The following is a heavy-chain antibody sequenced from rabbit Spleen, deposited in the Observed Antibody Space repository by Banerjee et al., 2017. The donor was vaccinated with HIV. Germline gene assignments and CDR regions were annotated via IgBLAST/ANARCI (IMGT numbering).Heavy chain of an antibody. CDR2: IYAGSGAT. V-gene: IGHV1S45*01. CDR1: GFSFSSNW. CDR3: ARGSAYAGAGYAL. J-gene: IGHJ6*01. Sequence: QEHLEESGGGLVKPGGTLTLTCTVSGFSFSSNWICWVRQAPGKGLEWIACIYAGSGATYYATWAKGRFTISKTSSTTVALQMTGLTAADTATCFCARGSAYAGAGYALWGPGTLVTVS. D-gene: IGHD4-2*01.